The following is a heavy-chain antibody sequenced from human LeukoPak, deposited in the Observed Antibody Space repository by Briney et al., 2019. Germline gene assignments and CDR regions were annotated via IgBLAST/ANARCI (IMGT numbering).Heavy chain of an antibody. V-gene: IGHV4-34*01. J-gene: IGHJ5*02. CDR1: GGSFSGYY. Sequence: SETLSLTCAVYGGSFSGYYWSWIRQPPGKGLEWIGEINHSGSTNYNPSLKSRVTMSVDRSKNQFSLKLSSVTAADTAVYYCARAAGYDYDILTGYRSDWFDPWGQGTLVTVSS. CDR2: INHSGST. D-gene: IGHD3-9*01. CDR3: ARAAGYDYDILTGYRSDWFDP.